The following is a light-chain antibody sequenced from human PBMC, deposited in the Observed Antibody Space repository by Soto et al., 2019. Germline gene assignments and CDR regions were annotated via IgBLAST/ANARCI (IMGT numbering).Light chain of an antibody. CDR1: QIISSN. Sequence: MPPLPTPLSVSPGERATLSCRASQIISSNLAWYQQKPGQAPRLLIFAASTRATVIPARFRGSGSGTVFTLTISILEPDDFAVYYCQQYGNWPQTFGQGTKVDIK. V-gene: IGKV3-15*01. CDR3: QQYGNWPQT. CDR2: AAS. J-gene: IGKJ1*01.